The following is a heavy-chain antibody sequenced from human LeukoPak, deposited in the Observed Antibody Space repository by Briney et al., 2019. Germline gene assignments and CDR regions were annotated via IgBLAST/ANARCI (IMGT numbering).Heavy chain of an antibody. Sequence: GASVTVTCKASGYTFTGYYMHWVRQPAGQGLEWMGWINPNSGGTNYAQMFQGRVTMIKNTSISTAYMELSRLRSDDTAVYYCARREPRIIVRGVPLGAYFDYWGQGALVTVS. J-gene: IGHJ4*02. CDR1: GYTFTGYY. D-gene: IGHD3-10*02. V-gene: IGHV1-2*02. CDR2: INPNSGGT. CDR3: ARREPRIIVRGVPLGAYFDY.